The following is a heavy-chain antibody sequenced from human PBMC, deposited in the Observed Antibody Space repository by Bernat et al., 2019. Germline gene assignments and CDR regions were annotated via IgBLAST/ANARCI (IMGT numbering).Heavy chain of an antibody. CDR3: ARGIPTFDY. Sequence: EVQLVESGGGLVQPGGSLRLSCAASGFTFSSYSMNWVRQAPGKGLEWDSYISSSSSTIYYADSVKGRFTISRDNAKNSLYLQMNSLRAEDTAVYYCARGIPTFDYWGQGTLVTVSS. J-gene: IGHJ4*02. CDR2: ISSSSSTI. CDR1: GFTFSSYS. V-gene: IGHV3-48*01. D-gene: IGHD2-21*01.